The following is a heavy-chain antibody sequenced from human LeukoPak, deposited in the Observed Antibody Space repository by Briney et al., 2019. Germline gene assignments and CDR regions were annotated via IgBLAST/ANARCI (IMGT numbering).Heavy chain of an antibody. D-gene: IGHD1-26*01. J-gene: IGHJ4*02. CDR3: TTDGVGAPFEY. V-gene: IGHV3-15*01. CDR1: GFTFSNAW. CDR2: IKTKTDGGTT. Sequence: AGGSLRLSCAASGFTFSNAWMSWVRQAPGKGLEWVGRIKTKTDGGTTDYAAPVKGRFTISRDDSKNTLYLQMNSLKTEDTAVYYCTTDGVGAPFEYWGQGTLVTVSS.